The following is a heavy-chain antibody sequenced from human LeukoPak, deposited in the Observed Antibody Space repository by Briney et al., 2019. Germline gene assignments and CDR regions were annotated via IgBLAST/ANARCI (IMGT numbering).Heavy chain of an antibody. D-gene: IGHD3-10*01. J-gene: IGHJ4*02. V-gene: IGHV3-30*02. CDR2: IRYDGSDK. Sequence: GGSLRLSCAASGFIFSSYGMHWVRQAPGKGLEWVAFIRYDGSDKFYADSAKGRFTISRDNSKNTLYLQMSSLRADDTAVYYCAKDGQFGELFERPRYYFDYWGQGTLVTVSS. CDR3: AKDGQFGELFERPRYYFDY. CDR1: GFIFSSYG.